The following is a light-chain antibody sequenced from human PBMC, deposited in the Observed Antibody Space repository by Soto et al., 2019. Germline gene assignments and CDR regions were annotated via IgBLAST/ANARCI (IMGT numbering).Light chain of an antibody. V-gene: IGKV1-39*01. CDR3: QQSYSTPLT. J-gene: IGKJ4*01. Sequence: DLQMTQSPSSLSGSVGDRVTITCRASQSISSYLNWYQQKPGKAPKLLIYAASSLQSGVPSRFSGSGSGTDFTLTISSLQPEDFATYYCQQSYSTPLTFGGGTKVEIK. CDR1: QSISSY. CDR2: AAS.